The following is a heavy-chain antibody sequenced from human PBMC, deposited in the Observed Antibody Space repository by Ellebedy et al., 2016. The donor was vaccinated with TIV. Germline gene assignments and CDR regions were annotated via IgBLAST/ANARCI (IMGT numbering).Heavy chain of an antibody. Sequence: MPSETLSLTCTVSGGSISSSSYYWGWIRQPPGKGLEWIGSIYYRGSTYYNPSLKSRVTISVDTSKNQFSLKLSSVTAADTAVYYCARVGSGPGGFDPWGQGTLVTVSS. CDR1: GGSISSSSYY. D-gene: IGHD6-19*01. CDR3: ARVGSGPGGFDP. J-gene: IGHJ5*02. CDR2: IYYRGST. V-gene: IGHV4-39*01.